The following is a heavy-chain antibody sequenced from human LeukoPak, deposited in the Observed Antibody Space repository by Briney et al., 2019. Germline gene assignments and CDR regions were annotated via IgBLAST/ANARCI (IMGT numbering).Heavy chain of an antibody. D-gene: IGHD1-26*01. CDR1: GFTFSNAW. Sequence: PGGSLRLSCAASGFTFSNAWMSWIRQPPGKGLEWIGYIYYSGSTSYNPSLKSRVTISVDTSKNQFSLKLSSVTAADTAVYYCAREEALGSGSFDYWGQGTLVTVSS. CDR3: AREEALGSGSFDY. J-gene: IGHJ4*02. CDR2: IYYSGST. V-gene: IGHV4-59*01.